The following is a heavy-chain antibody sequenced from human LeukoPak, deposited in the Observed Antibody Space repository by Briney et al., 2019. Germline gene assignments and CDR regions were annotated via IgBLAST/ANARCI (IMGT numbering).Heavy chain of an antibody. Sequence: ASVNVSCKASGYTFTSYGISWVRQAPGQGLEWMGWISAYNGNTNYAQKLQGRVTMTTDTSTSTAYMELRSLRSDDTAVYYCARLDIVVVPAARYYYGMDVWGQGTTVSVSS. CDR3: ARLDIVVVPAARYYYGMDV. V-gene: IGHV1-18*01. CDR1: GYTFTSYG. CDR2: ISAYNGNT. D-gene: IGHD2-2*01. J-gene: IGHJ6*02.